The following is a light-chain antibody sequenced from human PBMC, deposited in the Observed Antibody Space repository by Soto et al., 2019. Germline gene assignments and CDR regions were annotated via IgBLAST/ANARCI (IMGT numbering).Light chain of an antibody. CDR2: DDN. Sequence: QSVLTQPPSASGSPGQSVTISCTGTSSDVGGYNYVSWYQQLPGTAPKLLIYDDNKRPSGIPDRFSGSKSGTSATLGITGFQTGDEADYYCGSWDSSLSAYVFGTGTKLTVL. CDR3: GSWDSSLSAYV. CDR1: SSDVGGYNY. J-gene: IGLJ1*01. V-gene: IGLV1-51*01.